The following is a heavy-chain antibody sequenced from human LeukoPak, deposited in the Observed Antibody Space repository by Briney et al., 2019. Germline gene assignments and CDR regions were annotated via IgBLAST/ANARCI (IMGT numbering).Heavy chain of an antibody. CDR2: VRSKACGGPS. D-gene: IGHD2/OR15-2a*01. CDR3: TSRNIRSGGVDF. J-gene: IGHJ4*02. Sequence: GGSLRLSCTASGFSFRDYDTSWVRQAPGKGLEWVGFVRSKACGGPSEHAASVKGRFTISSDDSKNIANQQMNSLRTEETAVYYCTSRNIRSGGVDFWGQGTLVTVSS. V-gene: IGHV3-49*04. CDR1: GFSFRDYD.